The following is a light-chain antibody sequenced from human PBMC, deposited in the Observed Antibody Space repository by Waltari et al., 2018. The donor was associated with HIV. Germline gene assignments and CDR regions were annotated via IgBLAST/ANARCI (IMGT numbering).Light chain of an antibody. CDR2: EVS. Sequence: EIVTTQTPPFLSVAPGQAASISRKSRETLLQSDGKTYFYWYLQKTGQHPQLLLYEVSNRFTGVPDRFIGSGSGTDFTLILSRVEAEDVGVYYCMQSAQFPLTFGGGTKVEIK. V-gene: IGKV2D-29*01. CDR3: MQSAQFPLT. J-gene: IGKJ4*01. CDR1: ETLLQSDGKTY.